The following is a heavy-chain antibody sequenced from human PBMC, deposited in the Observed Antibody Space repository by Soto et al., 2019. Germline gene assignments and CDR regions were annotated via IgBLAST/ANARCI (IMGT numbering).Heavy chain of an antibody. Sequence: GGSLRLSCAASGFTFSSYAMHWVRQAPGKGLQWVAIIFSGGVTTRYADSVTGRFSLSRDNSQNMMSLQMNSLRVEDTALYYCARDRQPDGIWTFDYWGRGTLVTVSS. CDR3: ARDRQPDGIWTFDY. V-gene: IGHV3-30*07. D-gene: IGHD1-1*01. CDR2: IFSGGVTT. CDR1: GFTFSSYA. J-gene: IGHJ4*02.